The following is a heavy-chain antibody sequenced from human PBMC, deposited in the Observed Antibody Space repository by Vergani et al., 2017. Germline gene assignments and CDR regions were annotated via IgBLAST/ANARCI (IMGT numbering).Heavy chain of an antibody. J-gene: IGHJ4*02. V-gene: IGHV3-49*04. CDR2: IRSKAYGGTT. CDR1: GFTFDDYA. D-gene: IGHD3-10*01. Sequence: EVQLVESGGGLVQPGRSLRLSCAASGFTFDDYAMHWVRQAPGKGLEWVGFIRSKAYGGTTEYAASVKGRFTISRDDSKSIAYLQMNSLKTEDTAVYYCTKPLEFGAIFIYWGQGTLVTVSS. CDR3: TKPLEFGAIFIY.